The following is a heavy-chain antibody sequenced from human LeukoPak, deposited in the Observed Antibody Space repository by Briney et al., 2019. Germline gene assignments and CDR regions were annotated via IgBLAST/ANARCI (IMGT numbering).Heavy chain of an antibody. V-gene: IGHV3-23*01. J-gene: IGHJ4*02. CDR2: VSATGGIT. D-gene: IGHD5-12*01. Sequence: GGSLRLSCAASGFTITSYAMAWVRQAPGKGLEWVSAVSATGGITYYADSVKGHFTISRDNSKTTLYLQMNSLRAEDTALYYCAKARAGYSGARGFDYWGQGTLSPSPQ. CDR3: AKARAGYSGARGFDY. CDR1: GFTITSYA.